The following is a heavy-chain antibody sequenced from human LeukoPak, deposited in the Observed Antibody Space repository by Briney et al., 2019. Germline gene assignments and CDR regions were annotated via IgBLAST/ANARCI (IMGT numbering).Heavy chain of an antibody. CDR3: AGSSSWYPSWFDP. CDR2: AYGDGSSQ. V-gene: IGHV3-33*01. J-gene: IGHJ5*02. CDR1: GFPFSGYG. Sequence: GGSLRLSCAASGFPFSGYGMHWVRQAPGKGLEWVAVAYGDGSSQYYADSVKGRFSISKDISKNTLSLQMNSLRAEDTAVYYCAGSSSWYPSWFDPWGQGTLVTVSS. D-gene: IGHD6-13*01.